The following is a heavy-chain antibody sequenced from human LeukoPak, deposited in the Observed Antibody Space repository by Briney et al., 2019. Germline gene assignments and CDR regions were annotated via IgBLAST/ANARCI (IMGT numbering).Heavy chain of an antibody. D-gene: IGHD1-26*01. V-gene: IGHV3-7*04. CDR3: AMEGYSGNYPAY. J-gene: IGHJ4*02. Sequence: GGSLRLSCVVSGFSFGDYWMAWVRQAPGKGLERVANIKPDSGEQYLVDSVKGRFTVSRDNAKNSLYLQMNSLRAEDTAVYYCAMEGYSGNYPAYWGQGTLVTVSS. CDR1: GFSFGDYW. CDR2: IKPDSGEQ.